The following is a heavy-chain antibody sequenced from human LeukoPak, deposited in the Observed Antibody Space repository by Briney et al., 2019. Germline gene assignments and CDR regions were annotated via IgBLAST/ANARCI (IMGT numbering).Heavy chain of an antibody. D-gene: IGHD1-14*01. CDR2: IYYSGST. CDR1: GGSFSGYY. CDR3: ARHHLLTNFDY. J-gene: IGHJ4*02. Sequence: SETLSLTCAVYGGSFSGYYCSWIRQPPGKGLEWIGSIYYSGSTYYNPSLKSRVTISVDTSKNQFSLKLSSVTAADTAVYYCARHHLLTNFDYWGQGTLVTVSS. V-gene: IGHV4-34*01.